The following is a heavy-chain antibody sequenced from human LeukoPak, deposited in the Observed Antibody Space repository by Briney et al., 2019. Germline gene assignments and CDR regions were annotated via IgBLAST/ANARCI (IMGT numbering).Heavy chain of an antibody. V-gene: IGHV4-39*07. CDR2: VFYKGTT. Sequence: SETLSLTCTVSGGSISSSSYYWAWIRQPPGKGLEWIGSVFYKGTTHYNPSLKSRFTISPDTSKNQISLKVHSVTAADTAVYFCARDRRDSLDPWGQGTLVIVSS. CDR1: GGSISSSSYY. CDR3: ARDRRDSLDP. J-gene: IGHJ5*02. D-gene: IGHD2-21*02.